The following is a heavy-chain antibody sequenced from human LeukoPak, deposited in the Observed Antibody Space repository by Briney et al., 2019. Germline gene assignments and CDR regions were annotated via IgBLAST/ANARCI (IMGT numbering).Heavy chain of an antibody. CDR3: TSPGGGGVAGTGYYYGMDV. Sequence: HPGGSLRLSCAASGFTFSSNEMNWVRQAPGKGLEWVGFIRSKAYGGTTEYAASVKGRFTISRDDSKSIAYLQMNSLKTEDTAVYYCTSPGGGGVAGTGYYYGMDVWGQGTTVTVSS. V-gene: IGHV3-49*04. D-gene: IGHD6-19*01. CDR2: IRSKAYGGTT. CDR1: GFTFSSNE. J-gene: IGHJ6*02.